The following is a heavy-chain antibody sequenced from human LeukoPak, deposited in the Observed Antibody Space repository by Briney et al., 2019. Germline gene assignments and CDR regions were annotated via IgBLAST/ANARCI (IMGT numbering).Heavy chain of an antibody. CDR2: IKPSDYFT. CDR1: GYSFSNYY. D-gene: IGHD5-24*01. V-gene: IGHV1-46*01. J-gene: IGHJ4*02. Sequence: GASVKVSCKASGYSFSNYYMHWVRQAPGQGLDWMGAIKPSDYFTKYAQKFQGRVTMTKDSSIRTVYMELSSLRSEDAAVYYCARNMALDYWGQGSLVTVSS. CDR3: ARNMALDY.